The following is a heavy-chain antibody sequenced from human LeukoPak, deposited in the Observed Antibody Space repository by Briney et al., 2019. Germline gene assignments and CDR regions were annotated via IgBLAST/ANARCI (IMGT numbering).Heavy chain of an antibody. D-gene: IGHD4-17*01. Sequence: SVKVSCKTSGGTFNNSAISWMRQAPGQGLEWLGGIMPLFGTAGYAQKFQGRVTITKDESTRTVYLELTSLTSDDTAVYYCARDVHGDYGSGWFDPWGQGTLVPVSS. V-gene: IGHV1-69*05. J-gene: IGHJ5*02. CDR3: ARDVHGDYGSGWFDP. CDR2: IMPLFGTA. CDR1: GGTFNNSA.